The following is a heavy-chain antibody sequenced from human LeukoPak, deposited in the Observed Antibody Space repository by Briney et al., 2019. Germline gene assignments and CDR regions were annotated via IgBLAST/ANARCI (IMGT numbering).Heavy chain of an antibody. D-gene: IGHD5-18*01. V-gene: IGHV3-21*06. CDR1: GFTFSTYT. CDR3: ARGPHSALDTDDAFDI. J-gene: IGHJ3*02. Sequence: GGSLRLSCAASGFTFSTYTMNWVRQAPGKGLEWVSFISISSSYIYYADSVKGRFTISRDNAKNSLYLQMNSLRAEDTAVYYCARGPHSALDTDDAFDIWGQGTMVTVSS. CDR2: ISISSSYI.